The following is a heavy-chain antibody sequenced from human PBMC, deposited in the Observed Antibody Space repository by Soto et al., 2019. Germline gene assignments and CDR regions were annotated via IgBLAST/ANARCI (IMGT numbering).Heavy chain of an antibody. D-gene: IGHD1-26*01. CDR1: GGSISRSFYY. J-gene: IGHJ4*02. Sequence: SETLSLTCTVSGGSISRSFYYWGWIRQPPGKGLEWIGSIYYSGGTYYNPSLKSRVTISVDTSKNQFSLKLSSVTAADTAVYYCAKPSGSYLYYFDYWGQGTLVTVPQ. CDR2: IYYSGGT. V-gene: IGHV4-39*01. CDR3: AKPSGSYLYYFDY.